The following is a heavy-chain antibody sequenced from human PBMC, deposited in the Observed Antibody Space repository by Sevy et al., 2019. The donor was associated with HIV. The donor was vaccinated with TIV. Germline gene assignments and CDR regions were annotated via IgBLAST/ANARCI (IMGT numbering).Heavy chain of an antibody. Sequence: GGSLRLSCAASGFAFSSYEMNWVRQAPGKGLEWVSYISSCGKSISYADSVKGRFTISRDNAKNSLYLQMNSLRAEDTAVYYCARDLPPSATIAAHFDYWGQGILVTVSS. D-gene: IGHD6-13*01. V-gene: IGHV3-48*03. CDR3: ARDLPPSATIAAHFDY. CDR2: ISSCGKSI. CDR1: GFAFSSYE. J-gene: IGHJ4*02.